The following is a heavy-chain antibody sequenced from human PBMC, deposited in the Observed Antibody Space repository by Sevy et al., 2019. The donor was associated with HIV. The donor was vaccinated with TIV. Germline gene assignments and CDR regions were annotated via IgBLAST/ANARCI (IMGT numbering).Heavy chain of an antibody. CDR3: VRVLPAAYYFEY. CDR2: IYYSGTT. V-gene: IGHV4-31*03. Sequence: SETLSLTCTASGGSIGSGGYFWGWIRHPPGKGLGWIGPIYYSGTTHYNPSLKSRASISVDTSKNQFSLKLSSVTAADTAVYYCVRVLPAAYYFEYWGQGTLVTVSS. CDR1: GGSIGSGGYF. J-gene: IGHJ4*02. D-gene: IGHD2-2*01.